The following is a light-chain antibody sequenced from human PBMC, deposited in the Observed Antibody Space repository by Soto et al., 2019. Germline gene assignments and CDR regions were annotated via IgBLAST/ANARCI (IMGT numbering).Light chain of an antibody. CDR1: SGHSSYA. CDR2: LNSDGSH. Sequence: QPVLTQSPSASASLGASVKLTCTLSSGHSSYAIAWHQQQPETGPRYLMKLNSDGSHSKGDGIPDRFSGSSSGAERYLTIASLRSEDEADYYCQTWGTGPSVFGGGTQLTVL. V-gene: IGLV4-69*01. CDR3: QTWGTGPSV. J-gene: IGLJ7*01.